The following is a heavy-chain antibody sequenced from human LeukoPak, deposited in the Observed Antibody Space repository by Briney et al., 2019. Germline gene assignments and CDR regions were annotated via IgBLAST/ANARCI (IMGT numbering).Heavy chain of an antibody. Sequence: GASVKVSCKASGGTFSSYAISWVRQAPGQGLEWMGRIIPILGIANYAQKFQGRVTITADESTSTAYMELSSLRSEDTAVYYCARCNYYSNYVDYYYYMDVWGKGTTVTVSS. V-gene: IGHV1-69*04. J-gene: IGHJ6*03. D-gene: IGHD4-11*01. CDR3: ARCNYYSNYVDYYYYMDV. CDR2: IIPILGIA. CDR1: GGTFSSYA.